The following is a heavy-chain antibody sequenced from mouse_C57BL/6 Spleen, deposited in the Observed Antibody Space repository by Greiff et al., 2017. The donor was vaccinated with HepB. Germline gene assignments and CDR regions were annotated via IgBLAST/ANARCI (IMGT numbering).Heavy chain of an antibody. D-gene: IGHD2-3*01. Sequence: EVMLVESGGGLVKPGGSLKLSCAASGFTFSDYGMHWVRQAPEKGLEWVAYISSGSSTIYYADTVKGRFTISRDNAKNTLFLQMTSLRSEDTAMYYCARNDGYYASFLFDYWGQGTTLTVSS. CDR3: ARNDGYYASFLFDY. V-gene: IGHV5-17*01. J-gene: IGHJ2*01. CDR2: ISSGSSTI. CDR1: GFTFSDYG.